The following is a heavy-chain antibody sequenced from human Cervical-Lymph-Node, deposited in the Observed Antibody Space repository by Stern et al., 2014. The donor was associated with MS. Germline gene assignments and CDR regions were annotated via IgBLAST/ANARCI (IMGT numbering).Heavy chain of an antibody. Sequence: EVQLVESGGGLVKPGGSLRLSCAASRFSFSNYSMNWVRQAPGKGLEWVSSISSTSTYIYYADYVKGRFTISRDNAKNSLYLQMNSLRADDTSMYYCARWDRRSTGGAMDVWGQGTTVTVSS. CDR3: ARWDRRSTGGAMDV. CDR1: RFSFSNYS. J-gene: IGHJ6*02. D-gene: IGHD1-14*01. CDR2: ISSTSTYI. V-gene: IGHV3-21*01.